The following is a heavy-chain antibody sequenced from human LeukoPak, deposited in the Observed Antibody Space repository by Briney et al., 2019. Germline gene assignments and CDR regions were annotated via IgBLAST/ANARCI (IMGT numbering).Heavy chain of an antibody. CDR3: AGGNNSGSWYGSSGWYNDY. CDR2: IYYSGST. J-gene: IGHJ4*02. D-gene: IGHD6-19*01. Sequence: PSETLSLTCTVSGGSISSYYWSWIRQPPGKGLEWIGYIYYSGSTNYNPSLKSRVTISVDTSKNQFSLKLSSVTAADTAVYYCAGGNNSGSWYGSSGWYNDYWGQGTLVTVSS. CDR1: GGSISSYY. V-gene: IGHV4-59*08.